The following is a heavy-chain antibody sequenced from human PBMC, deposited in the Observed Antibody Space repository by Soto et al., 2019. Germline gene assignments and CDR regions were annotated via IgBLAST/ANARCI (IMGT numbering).Heavy chain of an antibody. Sequence: SETLSLTCAVYGGSFSGYYWSWIRQPPGKGLEWIGEINHSGSTNYNPSLKSRVTISVDTSKNQFSLKLSSVTAADTAVYYCAGRGVAAAGTRFAVYYFDYWGQGTLVTVSS. CDR3: AGRGVAAAGTRFAVYYFDY. V-gene: IGHV4-34*01. D-gene: IGHD6-13*01. CDR1: GGSFSGYY. CDR2: INHSGST. J-gene: IGHJ4*02.